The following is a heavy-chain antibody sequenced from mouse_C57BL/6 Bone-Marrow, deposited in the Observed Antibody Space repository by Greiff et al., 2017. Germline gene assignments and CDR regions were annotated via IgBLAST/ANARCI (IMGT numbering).Heavy chain of an antibody. J-gene: IGHJ2*01. CDR1: GYPFTSHW. CDR3: ARRRFPYYFDY. Sequence: QVQLQQPGAELVMPGASVKLSCKASGYPFTSHWMHWLKQRPGQGLEWIGEIAPSDSFTNYNQTFRGKSTLTVDKSSSTAYMQLSSLTSEYSAVYYCARRRFPYYFDYWGQGTTLTVSS. V-gene: IGHV1-69*01. CDR2: IAPSDSFT.